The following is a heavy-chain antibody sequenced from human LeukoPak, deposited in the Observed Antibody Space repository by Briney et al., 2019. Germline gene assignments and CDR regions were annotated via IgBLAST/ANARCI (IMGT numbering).Heavy chain of an antibody. CDR2: ISGSGGST. Sequence: PGRSLRLSCAASGFTFSSYAMSWVRQAPGKGLEWVSAISGSGGSTYYADSVKGRFTISRDNSKNTLYLQMNSLRAEDTAVYYCAKNDFWSGYPYYYYYYYMDVWGKGTTVTVSS. V-gene: IGHV3-23*01. D-gene: IGHD3-3*01. CDR1: GFTFSSYA. CDR3: AKNDFWSGYPYYYYYYYMDV. J-gene: IGHJ6*03.